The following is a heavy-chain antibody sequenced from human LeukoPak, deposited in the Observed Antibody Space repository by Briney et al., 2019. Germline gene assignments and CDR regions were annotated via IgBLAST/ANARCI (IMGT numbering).Heavy chain of an antibody. CDR1: GYTFTIYD. J-gene: IGHJ4*02. D-gene: IGHD1-26*01. CDR2: MSPNNGDT. Sequence: ASVNVSCKASGYTFTIYDINWVRQPTGQGLEWLGWMSPNNGDTGYAQKFQGRVTMTRDTSTNTAYMELSALTSEDTAVYYCARNAPGAGDFDSWGQGALVTVSS. CDR3: ARNAPGAGDFDS. V-gene: IGHV1-8*01.